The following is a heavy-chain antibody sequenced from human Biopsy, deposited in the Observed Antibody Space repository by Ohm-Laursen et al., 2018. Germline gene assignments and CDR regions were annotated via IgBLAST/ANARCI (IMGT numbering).Heavy chain of an antibody. CDR2: INAKTGDT. D-gene: IGHD3-22*01. Sequence: GASVNVSCKASGYTFTGYHVHWVRQAPGQGLAWMGWINAKTGDTNYAQKFQGRVTMTRDTSISTAYVDLSSLRSDDTAVYYCTRGGYYYDSLAYYYWFDPWGQGTLVTVSS. J-gene: IGHJ5*02. CDR1: GYTFTGYH. CDR3: TRGGYYYDSLAYYYWFDP. V-gene: IGHV1-2*02.